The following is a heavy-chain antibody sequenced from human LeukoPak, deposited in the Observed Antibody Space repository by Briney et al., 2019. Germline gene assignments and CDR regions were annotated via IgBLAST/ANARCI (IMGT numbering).Heavy chain of an antibody. Sequence: PGGSLRLSCAASGFTVSSNYMNWVRQAPGKGLEWVSVLYSGGSPYYADSVKGRFTISRDNSKNTLYLQMKSLRAEDTAMYYCVRDSIVGFFDYWGQGTLVTVSS. CDR2: LYSGGSP. CDR1: GFTVSSNY. J-gene: IGHJ4*02. V-gene: IGHV3-53*01. D-gene: IGHD2-21*01. CDR3: VRDSIVGFFDY.